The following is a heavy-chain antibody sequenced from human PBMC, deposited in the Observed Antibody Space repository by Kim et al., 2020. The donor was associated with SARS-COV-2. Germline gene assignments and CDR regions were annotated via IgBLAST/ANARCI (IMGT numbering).Heavy chain of an antibody. V-gene: IGHV1-3*01. CDR1: GYTFTSYA. CDR2: IDADNGNT. CDR3: ARNEDY. Sequence: ASVKVSCKASGYTFTSYAFHWVRQAPGQGLEWMGWIDADNGNTKYSQRFQGRVTITRDTSANTAYMELSSLTSEDTAVYYCARNEDYWGQGTLVTVSS. J-gene: IGHJ4*02.